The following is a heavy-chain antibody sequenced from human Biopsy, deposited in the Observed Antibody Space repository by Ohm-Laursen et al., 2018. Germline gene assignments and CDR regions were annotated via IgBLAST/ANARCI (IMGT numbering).Heavy chain of an antibody. D-gene: IGHD6-6*01. J-gene: IGHJ4*02. CDR1: RFTYISEA. CDR3: ARAPAPPFPVNFFDY. CDR2: ISGTSTS. Sequence: SLRLSCSPSRFTYISEAMSRVRPTPGKALEWVSAISGTSTSYYADSVKGRFTISRDNSKNTLYLQMNSLRADDTAVYYCARAPAPPFPVNFFDYWGQGTLVTVSS. V-gene: IGHV3-23*01.